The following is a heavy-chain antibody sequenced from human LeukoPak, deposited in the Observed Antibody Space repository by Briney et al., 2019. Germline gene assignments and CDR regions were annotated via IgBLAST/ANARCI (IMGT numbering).Heavy chain of an antibody. CDR2: IYHSGST. CDR1: GGSISSGGYY. V-gene: IGHV4-30-2*01. CDR3: ATSLGWNDVYFDY. J-gene: IGHJ4*02. Sequence: PSETLSLTCTVSGGSISSGGYYWSWIRQPPGKGLEWIGYIYHSGSTNYNPSLKSRVTISVDTSKNQFSLKLSSVTAADTAVYYCATSLGWNDVYFDYWGQGTLVTVSS. D-gene: IGHD1-1*01.